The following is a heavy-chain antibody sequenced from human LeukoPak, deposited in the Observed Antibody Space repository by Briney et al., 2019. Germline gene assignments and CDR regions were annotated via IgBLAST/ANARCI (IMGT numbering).Heavy chain of an antibody. J-gene: IGHJ6*02. Sequence: GGSLRLFCAASGFTYSSYEMNWAPHAPGKGLEWVSYIRSSGSTIYYGDAVKGRFTNSRDNAKNSLYLQMNSLRAEDTAVYYCAREYDGSGSYDYGMDVWGQGTTVTVSS. V-gene: IGHV3-48*03. CDR1: GFTYSSYE. CDR2: IRSSGSTI. CDR3: AREYDGSGSYDYGMDV. D-gene: IGHD3-10*01.